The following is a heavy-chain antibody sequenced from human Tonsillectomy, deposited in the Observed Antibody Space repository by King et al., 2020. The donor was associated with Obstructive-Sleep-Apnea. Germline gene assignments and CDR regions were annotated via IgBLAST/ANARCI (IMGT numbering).Heavy chain of an antibody. CDR1: GGTFSSYG. D-gene: IGHD1-1*01. CDR2: IIPILGKV. Sequence: QLVQSWAEVKKPGSSLKVSCKTSGGTFSSYGISWVRQAPGQGLEWMGGIIPILGKVNYAQKFQGRVTITADKDKSTAYMELSSRRSEDTAVYYCASGLGGGTTGPFAYWGQGTLLTVSS. J-gene: IGHJ4*02. V-gene: IGHV1-69*10. CDR3: ASGLGGGTTGPFAY.